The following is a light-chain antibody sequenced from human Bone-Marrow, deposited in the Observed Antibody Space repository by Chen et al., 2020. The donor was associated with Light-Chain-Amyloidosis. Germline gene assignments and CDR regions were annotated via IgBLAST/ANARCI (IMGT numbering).Light chain of an antibody. V-gene: IGLV3-21*02. Sequence: SYVLTQPSSVSVAPVQTATIACGGNNIGSTRVHWYQQTPGQVPLLVVYDDSDRPSGITERLSGSNSGNTATLTISRVEAGDEADYYCQVWDRSSDRPVFGGGTKLTVL. CDR2: DDS. CDR3: QVWDRSSDRPV. CDR1: NIGSTR. J-gene: IGLJ3*02.